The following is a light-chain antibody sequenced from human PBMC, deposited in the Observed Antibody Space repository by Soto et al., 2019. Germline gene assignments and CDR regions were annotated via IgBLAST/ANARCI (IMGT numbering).Light chain of an antibody. CDR3: QQYNHWPPIT. Sequence: AIRVTQSPSSLPASTGDRVTITCRASQGISSWLAWYQQKPGKAPKLLIYAASSLQSGVPSRFSGSGSGTEFTLTISSLQSEDFAVYYCQQYNHWPPITFGPGTRLEIK. V-gene: IGKV1-8*01. CDR1: QGISSW. CDR2: AAS. J-gene: IGKJ5*01.